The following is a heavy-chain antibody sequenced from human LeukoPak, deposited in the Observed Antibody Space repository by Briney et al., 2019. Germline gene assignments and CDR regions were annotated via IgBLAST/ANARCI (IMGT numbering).Heavy chain of an antibody. J-gene: IGHJ3*01. CDR2: ISSSGSTT. V-gene: IGHV3-48*03. D-gene: IGHD6-19*01. CDR3: ARDVPSGSVADGFDF. CDR1: GFTFSNYE. Sequence: PGGSLRLSCAASGFTFSNYEMNWVRQAPGKGLEWVSYISSSGSTTYYADSVEGRFTISRDNAKNSLYLQLNNLRAEDTAVYFCARDVPSGSVADGFDFWGQGTMVTVSS.